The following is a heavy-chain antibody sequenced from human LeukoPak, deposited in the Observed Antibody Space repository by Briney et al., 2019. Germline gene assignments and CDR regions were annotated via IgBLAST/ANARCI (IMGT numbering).Heavy chain of an antibody. Sequence: KASETLSLTCTVSGGSISSSSYYWGWIRQPPGKGLEWIGSIYFSGSTYYNPSLKSRVTIYVDTSKNQFSLKLSSVTAADTAVYYCARRTVTNFDYWAREPWSPSPQ. D-gene: IGHD4-17*01. J-gene: IGHJ4*02. CDR3: ARRTVTNFDY. V-gene: IGHV4-39*01. CDR1: GGSISSSSYY. CDR2: IYFSGST.